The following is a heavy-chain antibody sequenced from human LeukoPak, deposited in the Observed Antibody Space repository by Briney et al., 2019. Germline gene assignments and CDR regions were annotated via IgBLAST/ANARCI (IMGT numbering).Heavy chain of an antibody. J-gene: IGHJ5*02. CDR2: IYYSGST. D-gene: IGHD1-1*01. CDR1: GGSISSYY. CDR3: ASVYSGYNWNDPLDP. Sequence: SETLPLTCTVSGGSISSYYWSWLRQPPGKGLEWIGYIYYSGSTNYNPSLKSRVTISVDTSKNQFSLKLSSVTAADTAVYYCASVYSGYNWNDPLDPWGQGTLVTVSS. V-gene: IGHV4-59*01.